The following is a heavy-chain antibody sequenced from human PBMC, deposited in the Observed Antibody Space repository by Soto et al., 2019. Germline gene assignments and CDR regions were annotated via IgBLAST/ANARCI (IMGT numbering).Heavy chain of an antibody. J-gene: IGHJ5*02. V-gene: IGHV1-8*01. CDR2: MNPNSGNT. CDR1: RYTFASYD. D-gene: IGHD3-10*01. CDR3: ARGFYGSGSYYNVPQFDP. Sequence: GASVKVSCKASRYTFASYDMKSVRHDTGQGLEWMGWMNPNSGNTGYAQKFQGRVTMTRNTSISTAYMELSSLRSEDTAVYYCARGFYGSGSYYNVPQFDPRGQGTLVTVSS.